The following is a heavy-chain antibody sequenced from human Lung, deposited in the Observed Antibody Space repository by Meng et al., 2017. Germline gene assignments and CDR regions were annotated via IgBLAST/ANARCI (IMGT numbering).Heavy chain of an antibody. CDR3: ARGRVVVAATPSDY. V-gene: IGHV3-21*01. CDR1: GFTFSSYS. CDR2: ISSSSA. J-gene: IGHJ4*02. Sequence: EVQLVESGGGLVKPGGSVRLSCAASGFTFSSYSMTWVRQAPGKGLEWVSSISSSSAYADSVKGRFTISRDNAKNSLYLQMNSLRAEDTAVYYCARGRVVVAATPSDYWGQGTLVTVSS. D-gene: IGHD2-15*01.